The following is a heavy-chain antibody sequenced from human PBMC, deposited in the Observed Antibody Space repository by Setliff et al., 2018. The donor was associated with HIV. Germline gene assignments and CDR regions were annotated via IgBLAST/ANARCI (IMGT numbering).Heavy chain of an antibody. Sequence: ASVKVSCKASGYTFTVYYLHWLRQAPGQGLVWMGWMNPNSGGTNYAQKFQGRVTMTRDTSINTAFMELNSLRSDDTAVYYCARLFYDYWSGFYSGDYWGQGTLVTVSS. CDR2: MNPNSGGT. J-gene: IGHJ4*02. CDR1: GYTFTVYY. CDR3: ARLFYDYWSGFYSGDY. D-gene: IGHD3-3*01. V-gene: IGHV1-2*02.